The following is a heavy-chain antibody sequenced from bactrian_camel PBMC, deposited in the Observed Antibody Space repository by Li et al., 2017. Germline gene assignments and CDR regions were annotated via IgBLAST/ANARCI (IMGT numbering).Heavy chain of an antibody. J-gene: IGHJ4*01. CDR2: IDSEGST. V-gene: IGHV3S53*01. D-gene: IGHD4*01. CDR1: APMDSRYC. Sequence: HVQLVESGGGSVQAGGSLKLSCSASAPMDSRYCMGWFRQVPGKEREGVAVIDSEGSTAYADAVQGRFTISIDNAENTLYLQMNNLRPDDTAMYYCAAERTPHCKAAFQGLGLILAFTIGGQGTQVTVS. CDR3: AAERTPHCKAAFQGLGLILAFTI.